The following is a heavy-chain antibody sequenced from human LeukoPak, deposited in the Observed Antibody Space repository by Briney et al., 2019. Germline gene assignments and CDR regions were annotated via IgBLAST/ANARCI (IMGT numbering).Heavy chain of an antibody. CDR3: ARRGAKGAASGWRQLIVVVNLSTSQLYNWFDP. V-gene: IGHV3-7*03. D-gene: IGHD3-22*01. Sequence: PGGSLRLSCAASGFTFSTSWMSWVRQVPGKGLEWVANIKKDGSETYYVDSVKGRFTISRDNAKNSLYLQMNSLRAEDTAMYYCARRGAKGAASGWRQLIVVVNLSTSQLYNWFDPWGQGTLVTVSS. CDR2: IKKDGSET. J-gene: IGHJ5*02. CDR1: GFTFSTSW.